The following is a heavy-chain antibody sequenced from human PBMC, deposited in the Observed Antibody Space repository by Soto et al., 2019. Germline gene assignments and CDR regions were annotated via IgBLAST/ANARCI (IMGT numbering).Heavy chain of an antibody. V-gene: IGHV5-51*01. CDR3: ARQEPPRYCSSPTCFAPFDH. Sequence: PGESLKISCQGSGYNFNMYWIGWVRQMPGKGLEWMGIINPDDSETRYSPSFLGQVTISADKSISTAYLQWSSLEASDTAMYYCARQEPPRYCSSPTCFAPFDHWGQGALVTVSS. CDR1: GYNFNMYW. J-gene: IGHJ4*02. D-gene: IGHD2-15*01. CDR2: INPDDSET.